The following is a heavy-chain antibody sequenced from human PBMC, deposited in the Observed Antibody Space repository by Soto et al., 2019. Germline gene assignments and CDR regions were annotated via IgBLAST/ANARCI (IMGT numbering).Heavy chain of an antibody. Sequence: EVQVVESGGGLVQPGGSLRLSCAASGFTFSSYSMNWVRQAPGKGLEWVSYISSSSSTKFYADTVKGRFTISRDNARNSRYRQMDSLGAEAAAVYYCARDIDGGGQGTLVTVSS. V-gene: IGHV3-48*01. J-gene: IGHJ4*02. CDR1: GFTFSSYS. CDR3: ARDIDG. CDR2: ISSSSSTK. D-gene: IGHD2-15*01.